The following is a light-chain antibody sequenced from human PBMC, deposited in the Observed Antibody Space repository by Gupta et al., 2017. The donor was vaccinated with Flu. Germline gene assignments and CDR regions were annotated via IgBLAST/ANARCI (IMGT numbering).Light chain of an antibody. CDR3: QQYNGYSWA. J-gene: IGKJ1*01. V-gene: IGKV1-5*03. CDR2: KAS. CDR1: QSISSW. Sequence: GDRVTITCRASQSISSWLAWYQQKPGKAPKLLTYKASSLESGVPSRFSGSGSGTEFTLTISSLQPDDFATYYCQQYNGYSWAFGQGTKVEIK.